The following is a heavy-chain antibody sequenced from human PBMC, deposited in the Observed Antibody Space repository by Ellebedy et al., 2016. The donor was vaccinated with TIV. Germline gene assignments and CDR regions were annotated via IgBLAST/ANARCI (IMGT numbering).Heavy chain of an antibody. CDR2: IYYSGST. Sequence: SETLSLTCTVSGGSISSYYWSWIRQPPGKGLEWIGYIYYSGSTNYNPSLKSRVTISVDTSKNQFSLKLSSVTAADTAVYYCARIAARPHFDLWGRGTLVTVSS. CDR3: ARIAARPHFDL. CDR1: GGSISSYY. V-gene: IGHV4-59*01. J-gene: IGHJ2*01. D-gene: IGHD6-6*01.